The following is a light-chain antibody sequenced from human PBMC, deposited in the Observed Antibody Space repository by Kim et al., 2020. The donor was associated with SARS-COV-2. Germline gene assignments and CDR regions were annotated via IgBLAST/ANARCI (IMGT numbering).Light chain of an antibody. CDR1: YDF. V-gene: IGLV2-14*03. J-gene: IGLJ2*01. CDR3: SSFTSSSTLV. CDR2: NVS. Sequence: YDFVSWYQQYPGKAPKLIIYNVSQRPSGVSTRFSGSKSGYTASLTISGLQSEDEAYYSCSSFTSSSTLVFGGGTQLTVL.